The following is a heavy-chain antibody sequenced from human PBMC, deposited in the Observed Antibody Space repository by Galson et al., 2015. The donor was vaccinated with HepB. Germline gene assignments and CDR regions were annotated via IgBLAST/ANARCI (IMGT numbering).Heavy chain of an antibody. Sequence: SLRLSCAASGSSFNTYAMSWVRQAPGKGLEWVSGISASGRVTYYAESLKGRVTISGNKYRNTLYLQMNSLTVEDTAVYYCAKASGPAAGYLDDWGQGTLVTVSS. CDR2: ISASGRVT. D-gene: IGHD6-13*01. CDR3: AKASGPAAGYLDD. J-gene: IGHJ4*02. CDR1: GSSFNTYA. V-gene: IGHV3-23*01.